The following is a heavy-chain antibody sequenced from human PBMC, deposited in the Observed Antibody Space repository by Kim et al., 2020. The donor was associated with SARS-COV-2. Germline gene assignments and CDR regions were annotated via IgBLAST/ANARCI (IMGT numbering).Heavy chain of an antibody. Sequence: GGSLRLSCAASGFTFSSYAMSWVRQAPGKGLEWVSAISGSGGSTYYADSVKGRFTISRDNSKNTLYLQMNSLRAEDTAVYYCAKDDYDILTGYYSFDYWGQGTLVTVSS. J-gene: IGHJ4*02. CDR2: ISGSGGST. CDR3: AKDDYDILTGYYSFDY. D-gene: IGHD3-9*01. CDR1: GFTFSSYA. V-gene: IGHV3-23*01.